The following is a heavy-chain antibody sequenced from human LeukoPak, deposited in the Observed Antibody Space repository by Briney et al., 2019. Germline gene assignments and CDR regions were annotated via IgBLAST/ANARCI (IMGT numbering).Heavy chain of an antibody. CDR2: IYHSGST. J-gene: IGHJ4*02. Sequence: ASETLSLTCAVSGFSISSGYYWDWIRQPPGKGLEWIGNIYHSGSTSYNPSLKSRVTISVDTSKNQFSLKLTSVTAADTAVYYCARRPISTGIDYWGQGTLVTVSS. CDR3: ARRPISTGIDY. V-gene: IGHV4-38-2*01. D-gene: IGHD1-1*01. CDR1: GFSISSGYY.